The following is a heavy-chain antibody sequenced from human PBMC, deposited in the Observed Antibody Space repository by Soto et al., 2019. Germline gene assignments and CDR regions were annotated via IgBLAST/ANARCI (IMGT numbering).Heavy chain of an antibody. CDR1: GGSISGYY. CDR2: INYFGST. D-gene: IGHD6-6*01. J-gene: IGHJ4*02. V-gene: IGHV4-59*01. Sequence: TSETLSLTCTVSGGSISGYYWSWLRQPPGKRLEWIGYINYFGSTNYNPSLKSRVTISVDTSREQFSLRLDSVTAADTAVYYCAKRSSSSTFDYWGQGTLVTVSS. CDR3: AKRSSSSTFDY.